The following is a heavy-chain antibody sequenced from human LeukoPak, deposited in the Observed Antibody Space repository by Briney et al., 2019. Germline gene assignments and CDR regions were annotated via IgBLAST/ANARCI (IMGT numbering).Heavy chain of an antibody. J-gene: IGHJ4*02. CDR2: ISPNSGGT. CDR3: ARDSYGALDY. Sequence: VASVKVSCKASGYTFTGYFIHWVRQALGQGLEWMGWISPNSGGTNYAQKFQGRVTMTRDTSISTAYMELSRLRSDDTAVYYCARDSYGALDYWGQGTLVTVSS. V-gene: IGHV1-2*02. CDR1: GYTFTGYF. D-gene: IGHD1-26*01.